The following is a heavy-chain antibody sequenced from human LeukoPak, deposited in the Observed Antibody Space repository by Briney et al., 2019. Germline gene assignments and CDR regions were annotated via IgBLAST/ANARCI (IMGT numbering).Heavy chain of an antibody. CDR1: GGSFSGYY. V-gene: IGHV4-34*01. J-gene: IGHJ5*02. D-gene: IGHD3-3*01. Sequence: SETLSLTCAVYGGSFSGYYWSWIRQPPGKGLEWIGEINHSGSTNYNPSLKSRVTISVDTSKNQFSLKLSSVTAADTAVYYCARTPRRENKYDFWSGYHEYNWFDPWGQGTLVTVSS. CDR2: INHSGST. CDR3: ARTPRRENKYDFWSGYHEYNWFDP.